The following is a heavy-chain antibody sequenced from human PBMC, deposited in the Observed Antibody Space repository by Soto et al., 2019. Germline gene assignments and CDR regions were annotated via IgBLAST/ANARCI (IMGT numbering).Heavy chain of an antibody. D-gene: IGHD3-16*01. CDR2: ISYDGSNK. CDR1: GFTFSSYA. Sequence: GGSLRLSCAASGFTFSSYAMHWVRQAPGKGLEWVAVISYDGSNKYYADSVKGRFTISRDNSKNTLYLQMNSLRTEDTAVYYCARVLHRGGYFYYGMDVWGQGTTVTVSS. V-gene: IGHV3-30-3*01. CDR3: ARVLHRGGYFYYGMDV. J-gene: IGHJ6*02.